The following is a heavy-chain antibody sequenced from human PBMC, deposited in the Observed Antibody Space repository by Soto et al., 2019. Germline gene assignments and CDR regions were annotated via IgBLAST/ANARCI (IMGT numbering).Heavy chain of an antibody. CDR2: MNRNSGNT. V-gene: IGHV1-8*01. D-gene: IGHD1-26*01. CDR3: ARFSGPVGNDAFDI. Sequence: QVQLVQSGAEVKKPGASVKVSCKASGYTFTSYDLNWVRQATGQGLEWMGWMNRNSGNTGYAQKFQGRVTMTRNTSISTAYMELSSLRSEDTAVYYCARFSGPVGNDAFDIWGQGTMVTVSS. CDR1: GYTFTSYD. J-gene: IGHJ3*02.